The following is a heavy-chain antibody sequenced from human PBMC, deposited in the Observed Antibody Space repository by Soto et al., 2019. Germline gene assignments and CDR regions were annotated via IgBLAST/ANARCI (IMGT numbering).Heavy chain of an antibody. V-gene: IGHV3-30-3*01. D-gene: IGHD6-19*01. Sequence: QVQLVESGGGVVQPGRSLRLSCAASGFTLSTYAMHWVRQAPGKGPEWVAVISYGGSDKYYADSVKGRFTISRDNSKNQLYVQMNSLRPEDSAIYYCARPQALAGLGGYFDYCGQGTLVTVSS. CDR1: GFTLSTYA. CDR3: ARPQALAGLGGYFDY. J-gene: IGHJ4*02. CDR2: ISYGGSDK.